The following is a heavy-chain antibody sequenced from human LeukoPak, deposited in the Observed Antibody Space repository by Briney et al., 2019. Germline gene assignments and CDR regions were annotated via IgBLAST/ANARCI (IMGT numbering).Heavy chain of an antibody. Sequence: SETLSLTCSVSGGSMSSYYWSWIRQSPGKGLEWIGYIYHSGSTDYNSSLKSRVTISEDTSKKQFSLKVSSVTAADTAVYYCARVARCTSCFDVDYWGQGTLVTVSS. CDR3: ARVARCTSCFDVDY. CDR2: IYHSGST. J-gene: IGHJ4*02. D-gene: IGHD2-2*01. CDR1: GGSMSSYY. V-gene: IGHV4-59*08.